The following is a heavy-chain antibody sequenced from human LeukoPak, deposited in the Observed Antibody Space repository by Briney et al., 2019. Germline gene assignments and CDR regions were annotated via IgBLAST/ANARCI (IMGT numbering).Heavy chain of an antibody. Sequence: PSETLSLTCTVSGGSISSYYWSWIRQPAGKGLEWIGRIYTTGITNYNPSLKSRVTMSVDTSKNQFSLKLTSVTAADPAVYYCARDGYYYDSSGYYFWGQGTLVTVSS. V-gene: IGHV4-4*07. CDR2: IYTTGIT. D-gene: IGHD3-22*01. CDR1: GGSISSYY. J-gene: IGHJ4*02. CDR3: ARDGYYYDSSGYYF.